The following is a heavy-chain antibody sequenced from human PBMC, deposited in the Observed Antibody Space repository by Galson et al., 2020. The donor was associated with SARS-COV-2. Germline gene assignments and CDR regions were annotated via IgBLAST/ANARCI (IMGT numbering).Heavy chain of an antibody. D-gene: IGHD5-12*01. V-gene: IGHV2-70*01. CDR2: IDWDNDK. Sequence: SGPTLVKPTQTLTLTCTFSGFSLTTSGMGVPWIRQPPGTALEWLALIDWDNDKYYSTSLNTRLTISGDTSKNQVFLTMTNMDPADTATYYCARMADGYGGYDYGSSPFDYWGQGTLVTVSS. CDR1: GFSLTTSGMG. CDR3: ARMADGYGGYDYGSSPFDY. J-gene: IGHJ4*02.